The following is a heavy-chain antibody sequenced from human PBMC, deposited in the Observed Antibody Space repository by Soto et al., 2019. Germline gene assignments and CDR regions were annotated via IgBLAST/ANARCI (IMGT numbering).Heavy chain of an antibody. D-gene: IGHD3-10*01. Sequence: QVQLQESGPGLVKPSETLSLTCTVSGGSISSYDWSWIRQPPGKGLEWIGYIDYSGSTNYNPSLKRRVHIPVDTSKTQFSLKLSSVTAADTAVYYCARAEIPMVRGVVWFDPWGQGTLVTVSS. J-gene: IGHJ5*02. V-gene: IGHV4-59*01. CDR3: ARAEIPMVRGVVWFDP. CDR2: IDYSGST. CDR1: GGSISSYD.